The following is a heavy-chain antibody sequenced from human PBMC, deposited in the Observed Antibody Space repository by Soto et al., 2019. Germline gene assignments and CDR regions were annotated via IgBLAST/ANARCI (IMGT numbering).Heavy chain of an antibody. J-gene: IGHJ3*02. Sequence: ASVNVSCKASGYTFTSYAMHWVRQAPGRRLEWMGWINGGNGNTKYSQKFQGRVTINRATSASTAYMEMSSVRYEATAVYYCARGSSMIVVADAFDIWGQGTMVTVS. CDR1: GYTFTSYA. D-gene: IGHD3-22*01. CDR3: ARGSSMIVVADAFDI. CDR2: INGGNGNT. V-gene: IGHV1-3*01.